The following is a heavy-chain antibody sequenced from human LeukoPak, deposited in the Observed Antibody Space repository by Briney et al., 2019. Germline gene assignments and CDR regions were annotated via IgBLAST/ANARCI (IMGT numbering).Heavy chain of an antibody. CDR1: GFTFSSYS. J-gene: IGHJ4*02. V-gene: IGHV4-34*01. D-gene: IGHD5-24*01. CDR3: ARRRWLSAGQAP. Sequence: GSLRLSCAASGFTFSSYSMNWIRQPPGKGLEWIGEINHSGSTNYNPSLKSRVTISVDTSKNQFSLKLSSVTAADTAVYYCARRRWLSAGQAPWGQGTLVTVSS. CDR2: INHSGST.